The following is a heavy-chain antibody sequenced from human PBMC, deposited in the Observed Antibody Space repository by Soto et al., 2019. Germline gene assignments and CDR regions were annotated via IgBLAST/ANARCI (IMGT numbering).Heavy chain of an antibody. V-gene: IGHV3-33*01. Sequence: QVQLVESGGGVVQPGRSLRLSCAASGFTFSSYGMHWVRQAPGKGLEWVAVIWYDGSSKYYVDSVKGRFTISRDNSKNTLYLQMNSLRAEDTAVYYCAAFYCSGGSCYPGDAFDIWGQGTMVTVSS. J-gene: IGHJ3*02. CDR3: AAFYCSGGSCYPGDAFDI. CDR1: GFTFSSYG. CDR2: IWYDGSSK. D-gene: IGHD2-15*01.